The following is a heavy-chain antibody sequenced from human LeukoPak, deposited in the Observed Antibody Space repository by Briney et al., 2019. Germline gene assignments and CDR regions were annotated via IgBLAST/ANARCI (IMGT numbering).Heavy chain of an antibody. CDR2: IYYSGST. CDR3: ARGVVDNSGWYFDY. V-gene: IGHV4-59*01. J-gene: IGHJ4*02. D-gene: IGHD6-19*01. CDR1: GGSISGYY. Sequence: PSETLSLTCTVSGGSISGYYWSWIRQPPGKGLEWIGYIYYSGSTNYNPSLKSRVTISVDMSKNQFSLNLSFVTAADTAVYYCARGVVDNSGWYFDYWGQGTLVTVSS.